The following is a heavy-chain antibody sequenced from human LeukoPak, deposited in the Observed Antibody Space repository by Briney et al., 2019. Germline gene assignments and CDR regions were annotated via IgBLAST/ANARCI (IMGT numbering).Heavy chain of an antibody. D-gene: IGHD2-21*01. CDR3: ARSTLIAPRGPFDF. J-gene: IGHJ3*01. CDR2: ISSSSSYK. V-gene: IGHV3-21*01. CDR1: GFTFSTYS. Sequence: GESLRLSCAASGFTFSTYSMNWVRQAPGKGLEWVSSISSSSSYKYYTNSVKGRFTISRDNAKNLLFLQMNSLRAEDTAVYYCARSTLIAPRGPFDFWGQGTMVSV.